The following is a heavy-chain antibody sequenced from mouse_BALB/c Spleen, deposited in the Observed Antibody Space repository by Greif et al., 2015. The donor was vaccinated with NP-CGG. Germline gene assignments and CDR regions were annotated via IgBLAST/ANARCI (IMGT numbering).Heavy chain of an antibody. J-gene: IGHJ4*01. CDR1: GDSITSGY. Sequence: VQLQQSGPPLVKPSQTLSLTCSVIGDSITSGYWNWIRKFPGNKLEYMGYISYSGSTYYNPSLKSRISITRDTSKNXYYLRLNSVTTEGTATYYCARWVLGRAMDYWGQGTSVTVSS. CDR3: ARWVLGRAMDY. V-gene: IGHV3-8*02. D-gene: IGHD4-1*01. CDR2: ISYSGST.